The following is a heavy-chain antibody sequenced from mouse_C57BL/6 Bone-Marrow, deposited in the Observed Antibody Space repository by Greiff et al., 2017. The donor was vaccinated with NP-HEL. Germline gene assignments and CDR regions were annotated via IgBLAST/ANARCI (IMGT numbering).Heavy chain of an antibody. D-gene: IGHD1-1*01. CDR3: ARGNYGSFYYAMDC. V-gene: IGHV1-47*01. Sequence: VKLMESGAELVKPGASVKMSCKASGYTFTTYPIEWMKQNHGKSLEWIGNFHPYNDDTKYNEKFKGKATLTVEKSSSTVYLELSRLTSDDSAVYYCARGNYGSFYYAMDCWGQGTSVTVSS. CDR1: GYTFTTYP. J-gene: IGHJ4*01. CDR2: FHPYNDDT.